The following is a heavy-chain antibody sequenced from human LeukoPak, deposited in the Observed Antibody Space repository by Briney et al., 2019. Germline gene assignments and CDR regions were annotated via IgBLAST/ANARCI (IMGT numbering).Heavy chain of an antibody. D-gene: IGHD3-10*02. CDR3: AELGITMIGGV. V-gene: IGHV3-21*01. CDR2: ISTSSSYI. J-gene: IGHJ6*04. Sequence: GGSLRLSCAASGFTFSSYSMNWVRQAPGKGLEWVSSISTSSSYIYYADSVEGRFTISRDNAKNSLYLQMNSLRAEDTAVYYCAELGITMIGGVWGKGTTVTISS. CDR1: GFTFSSYS.